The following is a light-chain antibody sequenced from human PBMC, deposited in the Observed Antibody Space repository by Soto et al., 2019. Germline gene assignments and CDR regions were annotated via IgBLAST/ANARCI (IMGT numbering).Light chain of an antibody. CDR3: CSYANSGSFV. J-gene: IGLJ1*01. CDR1: NSDIGSRNL. V-gene: IGLV2-23*01. Sequence: QSALTQPASVSGSPGQSITISCTGTNSDIGSRNLVSWYQQHPGIAPKLIIYEGSRRPSGISPRFSGSRSGNTASLTISGLRAEDEGDYYCCSYANSGSFVFGTGTKVSVL. CDR2: EGS.